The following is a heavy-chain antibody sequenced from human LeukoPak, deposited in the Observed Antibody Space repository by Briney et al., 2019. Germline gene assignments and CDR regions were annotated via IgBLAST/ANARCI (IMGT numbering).Heavy chain of an antibody. J-gene: IGHJ6*04. D-gene: IGHD3-9*01. CDR3: ARDNLLRYFDWELYYGMDV. CDR1: GGTFSSYA. Sequence: ASVKVSCEASGGTFSSYAISWVRQAPGQGLEWMGWISAYNGNTNYAQKLQGRVTMTTDTSTSTAYMELRSLRSDDTAVYYCARDNLLRYFDWELYYGMDVWGKGTTVTVSS. V-gene: IGHV1-18*01. CDR2: ISAYNGNT.